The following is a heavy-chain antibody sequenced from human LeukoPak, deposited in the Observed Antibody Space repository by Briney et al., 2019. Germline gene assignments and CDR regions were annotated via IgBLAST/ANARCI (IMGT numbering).Heavy chain of an antibody. Sequence: GRSLRLSCAASGFTFDDYAMHWVRRAPGKGLEWVSGISWNSGSIGYADSVKGRFTISRDNAKNSLYLQMNSLRAEDMALCYCAKDIQYAPTGHFDYWGQGTLVTVSS. CDR3: AKDIQYAPTGHFDY. J-gene: IGHJ4*02. CDR2: ISWNSGSI. V-gene: IGHV3-9*03. CDR1: GFTFDDYA.